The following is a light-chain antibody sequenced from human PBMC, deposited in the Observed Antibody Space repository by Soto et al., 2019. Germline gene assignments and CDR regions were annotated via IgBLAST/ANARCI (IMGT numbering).Light chain of an antibody. CDR3: QQYNAFSVYT. CDR2: DGF. V-gene: IGKV1-5*01. J-gene: IGKJ2*01. CDR1: QSITNW. Sequence: DIQMTQSPSTLSASVGDRVTITCRASQSITNWLAWYQQKPGKAPKLLIYDGFSLKSGVPSRFSGSGSGTEFTLTISSLQPDDSATYYCQQYNAFSVYTFGQGTKVEVK.